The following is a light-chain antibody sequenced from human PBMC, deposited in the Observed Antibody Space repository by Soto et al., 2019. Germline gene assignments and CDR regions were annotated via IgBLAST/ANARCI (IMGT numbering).Light chain of an antibody. CDR2: RAS. CDR1: QSVSSW. V-gene: IGKV1-5*03. Sequence: DIQMTQSPSTLSASVGDRVTITCRASQSVSSWLAFYHQKPGKAPKLLIYRASTLKSGVPSRFSGSGSGTEFTLTISSLQPDDFATYYCQHYNSYSEAFGQGTKVDIK. CDR3: QHYNSYSEA. J-gene: IGKJ1*01.